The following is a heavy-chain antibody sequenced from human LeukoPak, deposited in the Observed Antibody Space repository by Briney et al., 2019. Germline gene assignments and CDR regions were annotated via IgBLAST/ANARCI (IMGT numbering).Heavy chain of an antibody. CDR1: GFTFSSYA. Sequence: GRSLRLSCAASGFTFSSYAMHWVRQAPGKGLEWVAVISYDGSNKYYADSVKGRFTISRDNSKNTLYLQMNSLRAEDTAVYYCARDDSSSWDVFDYWGQGTLVTVSS. D-gene: IGHD6-13*01. CDR3: ARDDSSSWDVFDY. J-gene: IGHJ4*02. CDR2: ISYDGSNK. V-gene: IGHV3-30-3*01.